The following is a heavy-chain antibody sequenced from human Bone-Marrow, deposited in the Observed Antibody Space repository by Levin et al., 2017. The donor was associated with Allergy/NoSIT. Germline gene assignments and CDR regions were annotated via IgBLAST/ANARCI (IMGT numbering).Heavy chain of an antibody. CDR1: VFTFCIVA. D-gene: IGHD1-26*01. J-gene: IGHJ4*02. CDR2: LFGRGGRP. CDR3: AKTAGGSYNPLDF. V-gene: IGHV3-23*01. Sequence: GASLPLSFSSSVFTFCIVAVTWFLQSPVPFLSFFSPLFGRGGRPYYADSVKGRFTISRDSSKNTLFLQMKSLRAEDTAIYYCAKTAGGSYNPLDFWGQGTLVTVSS.